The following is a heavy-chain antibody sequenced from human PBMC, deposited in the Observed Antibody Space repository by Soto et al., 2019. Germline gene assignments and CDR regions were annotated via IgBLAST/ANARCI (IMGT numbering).Heavy chain of an antibody. V-gene: IGHV3-23*01. CDR2: ISGSGGST. Sequence: PGGSLRLSCAASGFTFSSYAMSWVRQAPGKGLEWVSAISGSGGSTYYADSVKGRFTISRDNSKNTLYLQMNSLRAEDTAVYYCAKVPGIAVAGTRPHFDYWGQGTLVTVSS. D-gene: IGHD6-19*01. J-gene: IGHJ4*02. CDR1: GFTFSSYA. CDR3: AKVPGIAVAGTRPHFDY.